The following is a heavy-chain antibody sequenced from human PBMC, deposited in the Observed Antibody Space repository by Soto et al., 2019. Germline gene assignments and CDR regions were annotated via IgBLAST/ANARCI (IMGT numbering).Heavy chain of an antibody. V-gene: IGHV1-46*01. D-gene: IGHD3-22*01. J-gene: IGHJ4*02. Sequence: DSVKVSCKASGYTFTSYYMHWVRQAPGQGLEWMGIINPSGGSTSYAQKFQGRVTMTRDTSTSTVYMELSSLRSEDTAVYYCARDSRSGDSSGRLDYRGQGTLVTVSS. CDR1: GYTFTSYY. CDR2: INPSGGST. CDR3: ARDSRSGDSSGRLDY.